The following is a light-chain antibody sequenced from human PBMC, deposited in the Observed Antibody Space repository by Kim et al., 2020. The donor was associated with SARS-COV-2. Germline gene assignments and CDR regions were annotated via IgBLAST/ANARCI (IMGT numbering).Light chain of an antibody. CDR2: EVS. CDR3: CSYAGSSTYV. J-gene: IGLJ2*01. CDR1: SSDVGSYNL. V-gene: IGLV2-23*02. Sequence: GQSITTSCTGTSSDVGSYNLVSWYQHHPGKAPKLMIYEVSKRPSGVSNRFSGSKSGNTASLTISGLQAEDEADYYCCSYAGSSTYVFGGGTQLTVL.